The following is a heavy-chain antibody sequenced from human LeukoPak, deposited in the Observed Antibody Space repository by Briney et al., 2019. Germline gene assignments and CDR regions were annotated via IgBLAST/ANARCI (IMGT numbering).Heavy chain of an antibody. CDR2: INHSGST. V-gene: IGHV4-30-2*01. D-gene: IGHD2-15*01. Sequence: SQTLSLTCTVSGGSISSGGYYWSWIRQPPGKGLEWLGEINHSGSTNYNPSLKSRVTISVDTSKNQFSLKLSSVTAADTAVYYCASSGYCSGGSCYYLDYWGQGTLVTVSS. CDR3: ASSGYCSGGSCYYLDY. J-gene: IGHJ4*02. CDR1: GGSISSGGYY.